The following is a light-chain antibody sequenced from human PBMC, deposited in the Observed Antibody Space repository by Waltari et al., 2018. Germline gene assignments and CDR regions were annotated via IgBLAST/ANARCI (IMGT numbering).Light chain of an antibody. V-gene: IGLV3-19*01. CDR3: YSRNSDDFTYV. CDR2: GQN. CDR1: SLRRYF. J-gene: IGLJ1*01. Sequence: SSELSQDPTVSVALGQAVNITCQGDSLRRYFESWYQRKPGQAPVLVSYGQNKRPSGIPDRFSGSRSGNTASLTIAGAEAADEADYYCYSRNSDDFTYVFGTGTKLTVL.